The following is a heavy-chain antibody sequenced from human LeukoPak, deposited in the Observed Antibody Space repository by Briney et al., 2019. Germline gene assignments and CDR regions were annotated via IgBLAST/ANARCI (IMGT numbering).Heavy chain of an antibody. J-gene: IGHJ4*02. CDR1: GYTFTSYA. CDR2: INAGNGNT. CDR3: ARETLRSGYFDY. V-gene: IGHV1-3*01. D-gene: IGHD3-22*01. Sequence: ASVKVSCKASGYTFTSYAMHWVRQAPGQRLEWMGWINAGNGNTKYSQKFQGRVTITRDTSASTAYMELSSLRSEDTAVYYCARETLRSGYFDYWGQGTLVTVSS.